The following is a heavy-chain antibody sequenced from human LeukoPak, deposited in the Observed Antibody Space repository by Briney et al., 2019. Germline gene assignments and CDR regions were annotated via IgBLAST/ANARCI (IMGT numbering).Heavy chain of an antibody. D-gene: IGHD5-12*01. Sequence: PGGSLRLSCAASGFTFSSYAMSWVRQAPGKGLEWVSAISGSGGSTYYADSVKGRFTISRDNAKNSLYLQMNSLRAEDTAVYYCARDLSGYDYNPIDYWGQGTLVTVSS. CDR1: GFTFSSYA. CDR2: ISGSGGST. CDR3: ARDLSGYDYNPIDY. V-gene: IGHV3-23*01. J-gene: IGHJ4*02.